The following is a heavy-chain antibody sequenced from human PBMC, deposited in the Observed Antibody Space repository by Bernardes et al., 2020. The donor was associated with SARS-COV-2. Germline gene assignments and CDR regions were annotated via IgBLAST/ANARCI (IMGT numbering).Heavy chain of an antibody. CDR1: GYSFTTYL. CDR3: ARGAAEVLLASDYDPLTGDPLYVLDV. J-gene: IGHJ6*02. V-gene: IGHV1-18*04. CDR2: IAAYNGKT. Sequence: ASVKVSCKASGYSFTTYLINWVRQAPGQGLEWMGWIAAYNGKTNYAENFQDRVSMTMDTATSTAYMELRSLRSDDTAVYFCARGAAEVLLASDYDPLTGDPLYVLDVWGQGTTVTVSS. D-gene: IGHD3-9*01.